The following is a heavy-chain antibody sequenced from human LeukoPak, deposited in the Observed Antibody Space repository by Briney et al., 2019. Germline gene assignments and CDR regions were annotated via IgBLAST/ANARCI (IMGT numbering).Heavy chain of an antibody. Sequence: GASVKASCKASGYTFTRHYMHWVRQAAGQGLEWMGVITPGGSWTSYAQKFQGRVTMTRDMSTSTDHMELSSLRSEDTAVYYCARDNSVEDTAWWFDPWGQGTLVTVSS. CDR2: ITPGGSWT. J-gene: IGHJ5*02. CDR1: GYTFTRHY. V-gene: IGHV1-46*01. CDR3: ARDNSVEDTAWWFDP. D-gene: IGHD4-23*01.